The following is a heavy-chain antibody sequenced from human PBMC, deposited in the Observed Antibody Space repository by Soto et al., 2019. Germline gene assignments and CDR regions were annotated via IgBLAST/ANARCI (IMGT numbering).Heavy chain of an antibody. CDR1: GYTFTSYG. CDR2: IVADSGNT. Sequence: ASVKVSCKASGYTFTSYGISWVRQAPGQGLEWIGWIVADSGNTNYAQKLQERVTMTRDMSTSTAYMELSSLRSEDTAVYYCAADLYGDYLGYWGQGTLVTVSS. CDR3: AADLYGDYLGY. D-gene: IGHD4-17*01. V-gene: IGHV1-18*01. J-gene: IGHJ4*02.